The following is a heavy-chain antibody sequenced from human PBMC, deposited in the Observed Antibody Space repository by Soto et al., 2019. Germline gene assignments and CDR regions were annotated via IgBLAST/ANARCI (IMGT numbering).Heavy chain of an antibody. CDR1: GYTFTGYY. J-gene: IGHJ5*02. CDR2: INPNSGGT. CDR3: ARGGHVLRYFDWFAWFDP. V-gene: IGHV1-2*04. Sequence: WASVKVSCKASGYTFTGYYMHWVRQAPGQGLEWMGWINPNSGGTNYAQKFQGWVTMTRDTSISTAYMELSRLRSDDTAVYYCARGGHVLRYFDWFAWFDPWGQGTLVTVSS. D-gene: IGHD3-9*01.